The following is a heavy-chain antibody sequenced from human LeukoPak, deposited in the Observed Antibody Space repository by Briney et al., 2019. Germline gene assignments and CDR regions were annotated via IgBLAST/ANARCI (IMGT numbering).Heavy chain of an antibody. J-gene: IGHJ4*02. CDR3: ARLYGSGTYYPYYFDY. CDR2: IYPGDSDT. V-gene: IGHV5-51*01. Sequence: GESLQISCKGSGSSFTSYWIGWVRQVPGKGLEWMGIIYPGDSDTRYSPSFQGQVTISADKSISTAYLQWSSLKASDTAMYYCARLYGSGTYYPYYFDYWGQGTLVTVSS. D-gene: IGHD3-22*01. CDR1: GSSFTSYW.